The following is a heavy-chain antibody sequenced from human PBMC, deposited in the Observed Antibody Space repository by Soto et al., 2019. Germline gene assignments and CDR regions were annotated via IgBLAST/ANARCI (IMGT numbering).Heavy chain of an antibody. V-gene: IGHV3-11*06. D-gene: IGHD2-2*01. Sequence: GGSLRLSCAASGFIFNDYYMSWIRQAPGKGLEWVSYISSSSSYTNYADSVKGRFTISRDNDKNSLYLQMNSLTAADTAVYYCARGPRYTAQLLFRRYYFDHWGQGTLVTVSS. CDR3: ARGPRYTAQLLFRRYYFDH. CDR2: ISSSSSYT. CDR1: GFIFNDYY. J-gene: IGHJ4*02.